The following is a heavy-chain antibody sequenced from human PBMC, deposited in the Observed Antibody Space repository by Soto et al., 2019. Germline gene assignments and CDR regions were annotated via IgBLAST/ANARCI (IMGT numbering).Heavy chain of an antibody. J-gene: IGHJ6*02. CDR3: AGGGVRGVITRTRDYYGMDV. CDR1: GYSFTSYW. V-gene: IGHV5-51*01. CDR2: IYPGDSDT. Sequence: GESLKISCKGFGYSFTSYWIGWVRLMPGKGLEWMGIIYPGDSDTRYSPSFQGQVTISADKSISTAYLQWSSLKASDTAMYYCAGGGVRGVITRTRDYYGMDVWGQGTTVTVSS. D-gene: IGHD3-10*01.